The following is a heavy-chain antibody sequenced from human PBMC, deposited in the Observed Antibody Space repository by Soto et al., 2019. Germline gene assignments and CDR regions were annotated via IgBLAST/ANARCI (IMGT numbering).Heavy chain of an antibody. CDR2: VYYNGRT. V-gene: IGHV4-39*07. J-gene: IGHJ1*01. Sequence: PSETLSLTCSVSGGSINNTNYSWVWIRQPPGKGLEWIGMVYYNGRTYYSESLKSRVTISVDTSKNQFSLTVNSVTAADTAMYSCAVETVGGSPGDCWGEGTLVTVSS. CDR3: AVETVGGSPGDC. D-gene: IGHD1-26*01. CDR1: GGSINNTNYS.